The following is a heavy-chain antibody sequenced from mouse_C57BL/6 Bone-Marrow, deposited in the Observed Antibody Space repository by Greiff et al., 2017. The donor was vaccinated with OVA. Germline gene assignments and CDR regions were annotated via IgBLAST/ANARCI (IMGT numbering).Heavy chain of an antibody. Sequence: QVQLQQPGAELVRPGSSVKLSCKASGYTFTSYWMDWVKQRPGQGLEWIGNIYPSDSETHYNQKFKDKATLTVDKSSSTAYMQLSSLTSEDSAVYYCARELRRRAYWGQGTLVTVSA. CDR1: GYTFTSYW. D-gene: IGHD3-2*02. CDR3: ARELRRRAY. CDR2: IYPSDSET. V-gene: IGHV1-61*01. J-gene: IGHJ3*01.